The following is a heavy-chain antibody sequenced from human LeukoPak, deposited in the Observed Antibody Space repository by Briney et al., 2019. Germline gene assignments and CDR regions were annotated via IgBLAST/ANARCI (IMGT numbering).Heavy chain of an antibody. Sequence: SETLSLTCTVSGGSISSYYWSWIRQPAGKGLEWIGRIYTSGSTNYNPSLKSLVTMSVDTSKNQFSLKLSSVTAADTAVYYCARDGQWLVQRYNWSDPWGQGTLVTVSS. J-gene: IGHJ5*02. CDR3: ARDGQWLVQRYNWSDP. CDR2: IYTSGST. V-gene: IGHV4-4*07. D-gene: IGHD6-19*01. CDR1: GGSISSYY.